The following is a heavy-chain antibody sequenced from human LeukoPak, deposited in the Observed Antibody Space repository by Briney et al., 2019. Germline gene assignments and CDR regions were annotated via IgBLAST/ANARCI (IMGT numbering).Heavy chain of an antibody. D-gene: IGHD4-17*01. CDR3: AIYGDLMPGFDP. J-gene: IGHJ5*02. CDR1: GGSFSGYY. CDR2: INHSGST. Sequence: KPSETLSLTCAVYGGSFSGYYWSWIRETPGKGLEWIGEINHSGSTNYNPSLKSRVTISVDTSKNQFSLKLSSVTAADTAVYYCAIYGDLMPGFDPWGQGTLVTVSS. V-gene: IGHV4-34*01.